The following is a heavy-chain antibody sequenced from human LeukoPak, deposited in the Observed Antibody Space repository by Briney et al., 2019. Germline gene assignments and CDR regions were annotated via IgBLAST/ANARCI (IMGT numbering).Heavy chain of an antibody. D-gene: IGHD3-9*01. CDR1: GGSISSGDYY. CDR2: IYYSGST. CDR3: AHGNILTGLGIDY. Sequence: SETLSLTCTVSGGSISSGDYYWSWIRQPPGKGLEWIGYIYYSGSTYYNPSLKSRVTISADTSKNQFSLKLSSVTAADTAVYYCAHGNILTGLGIDYWGQGTLVTVSS. V-gene: IGHV4-30-4*01. J-gene: IGHJ4*02.